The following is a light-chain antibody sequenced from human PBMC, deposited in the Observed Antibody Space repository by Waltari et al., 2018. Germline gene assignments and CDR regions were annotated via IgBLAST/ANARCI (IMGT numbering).Light chain of an antibody. V-gene: IGLV4-69*01. CDR1: SGHSSNI. Sequence: QLVLTQSPSASASLGASVKLTCTLSSGHSSNIVAWLQQQPGKGPRFLMKVNSDGSHTKGDEIPDRFSGSISGAERYLTISNVQSEDEAEYFCETVGHGTWVFGGGTKLNVL. CDR2: VNSDGSH. CDR3: ETVGHGTWV. J-gene: IGLJ3*02.